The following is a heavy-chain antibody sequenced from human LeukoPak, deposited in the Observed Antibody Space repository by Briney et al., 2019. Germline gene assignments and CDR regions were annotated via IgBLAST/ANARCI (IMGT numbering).Heavy chain of an antibody. Sequence: GGSLRLSCAAPGFTFSTYWMSWVRQAPGKGLEWVANIRQDGSEEYYVDSVKGRFTISRDNAKNSLYLQMSSLRAEDAAVYYCARVAVIYFYYMEVWGKGTTVTVSS. J-gene: IGHJ6*03. CDR3: ARVAVIYFYYMEV. V-gene: IGHV3-7*01. D-gene: IGHD2/OR15-2a*01. CDR2: IRQDGSEE. CDR1: GFTFSTYW.